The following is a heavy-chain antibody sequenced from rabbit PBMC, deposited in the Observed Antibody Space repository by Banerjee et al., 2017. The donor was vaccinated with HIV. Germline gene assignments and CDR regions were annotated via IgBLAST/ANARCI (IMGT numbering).Heavy chain of an antibody. CDR2: IDLGDGNT. J-gene: IGHJ4*01. D-gene: IGHD4-2*01. Sequence: CWVRQAPGKGLEWIACIDLGDGNTYDASWVNGRFSISRSTSLKTVTLQMTSLTGADTATYFCARGTTYGGAVFFLWGPGTLVTVS. V-gene: IGHV1S47*01. CDR3: ARGTTYGGAVFFL.